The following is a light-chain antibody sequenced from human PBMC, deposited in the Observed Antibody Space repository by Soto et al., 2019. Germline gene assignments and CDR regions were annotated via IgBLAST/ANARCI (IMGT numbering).Light chain of an antibody. Sequence: QSALTQPASVSGSPGQSITISCTGTSXDVGSYNLVSWYQQHPGKAPKLMIYEGSKRPSGVSNRFSGSKSGNTASLTISGLQAEDEADYYCCSYAGSSTFLYVFGTGTKVTVL. J-gene: IGLJ1*01. CDR2: EGS. CDR1: SXDVGSYNL. V-gene: IGLV2-23*03. CDR3: CSYAGSSTFLYV.